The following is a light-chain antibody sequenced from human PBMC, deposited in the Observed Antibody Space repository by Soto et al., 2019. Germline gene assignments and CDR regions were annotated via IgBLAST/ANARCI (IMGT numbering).Light chain of an antibody. CDR3: MQALQTPNT. J-gene: IGKJ5*01. V-gene: IGKV2-28*01. CDR1: QSLLYSDGDNY. Sequence: DIVMTQSPLSLGVTPGEPASISCRSSQSLLYSDGDNYLDWYLQKPRQSPQLLIYLASNRAYGVPARFSGSGSGTYFTLKISRVEAEDVGLYYCMQALQTPNTFGQGTRLDIK. CDR2: LAS.